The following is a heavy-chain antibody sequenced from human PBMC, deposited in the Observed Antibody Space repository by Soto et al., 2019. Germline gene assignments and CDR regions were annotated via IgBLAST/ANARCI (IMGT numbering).Heavy chain of an antibody. CDR2: IYYSGST. J-gene: IGHJ5*02. D-gene: IGHD2-15*01. CDR3: ARHRSDFWFDP. Sequence: QLQLQESGPGLVKPSETLSLTCTVSGGSISSSSYFWGWIRQPPGKGLEWIGSIYYSGSTYYNPSLKSRVTVSVDTSKNQFSLKLNSVTAADTAMYYCARHRSDFWFDPWGQGTLVTVSS. CDR1: GGSISSSSYF. V-gene: IGHV4-39*01.